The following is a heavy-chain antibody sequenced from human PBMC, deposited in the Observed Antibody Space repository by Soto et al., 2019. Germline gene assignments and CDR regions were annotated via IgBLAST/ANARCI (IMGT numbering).Heavy chain of an antibody. D-gene: IGHD6-19*01. CDR2: IVVGSGNT. CDR1: VFTFTSSA. Sequence: SVKVSCKASVFTFTSSAVQSVRQARGQRLEWIGWIVVGSGNTNYAQKFQERVTITRDMSTSTAYMELSSLRSEDTAVYYCAADPSQWLSLPFDIWGQGTMVTVSS. J-gene: IGHJ3*02. CDR3: AADPSQWLSLPFDI. V-gene: IGHV1-58*01.